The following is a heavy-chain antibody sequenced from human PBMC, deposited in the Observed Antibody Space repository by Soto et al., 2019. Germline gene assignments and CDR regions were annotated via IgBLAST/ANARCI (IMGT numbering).Heavy chain of an antibody. CDR2: IYYTGAT. Sequence: SETLSLTCTVSGGSSGAYFWNWVRQPPGKGLEWIGNIYYTGATSYNPSLESRVTISLDTSKNQFSLRLSSVTAADTAVYYCARPSVPATRGPLDYWGQGALVTVSS. J-gene: IGHJ4*02. V-gene: IGHV4-59*01. CDR3: ARPSVPATRGPLDY. D-gene: IGHD6-19*01. CDR1: GGSSGAYF.